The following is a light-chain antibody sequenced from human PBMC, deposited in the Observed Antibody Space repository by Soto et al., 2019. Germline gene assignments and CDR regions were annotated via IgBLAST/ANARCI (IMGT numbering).Light chain of an antibody. CDR1: QNVYNNY. J-gene: IGKJ5*01. Sequence: IVVTQSPGTLSLSPGERATLSYRTIQNVYNNYLAWYQQKPGQAPRLLIYDASNRATGIPARFSGSGSGTDFTLTISSLEPEDFAVYYCQQRSNWPPITFGQGTRLEIK. CDR3: QQRSNWPPIT. V-gene: IGKV3-11*01. CDR2: DAS.